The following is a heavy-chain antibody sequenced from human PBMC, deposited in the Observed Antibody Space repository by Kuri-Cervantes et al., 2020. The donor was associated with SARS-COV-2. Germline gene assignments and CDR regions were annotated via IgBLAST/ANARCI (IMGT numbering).Heavy chain of an antibody. CDR1: GGSFSGYY. CDR3: ARGVVCSSTSCYRVRAPFDY. Sequence: SETLSLTCAVYGGSFSGYYWSWIRQPPGKGLEWIGEINHSGSTNYNPSLKSRVTISVDTSKNQFSLKPSSVTAADTAVYYCARGVVCSSTSCYRVRAPFDYWGQGTLVTVSS. V-gene: IGHV4-34*01. D-gene: IGHD2-2*01. J-gene: IGHJ4*02. CDR2: INHSGST.